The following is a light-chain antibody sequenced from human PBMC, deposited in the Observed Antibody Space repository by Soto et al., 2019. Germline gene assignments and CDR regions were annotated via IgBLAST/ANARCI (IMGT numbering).Light chain of an antibody. J-gene: IGKJ5*01. CDR2: AAS. V-gene: IGKV1-39*01. CDR1: QSISSY. CDR3: QQNYSLPIT. Sequence: DIQMTQSPSALSASVGDRVTITSRASQSISSYLNWYQQKPGKAPKLLIYAASSLQSGVPSRFSGSGSGTDFTLTISSLQPEDFATYYCQQNYSLPITFGQGTRLEI.